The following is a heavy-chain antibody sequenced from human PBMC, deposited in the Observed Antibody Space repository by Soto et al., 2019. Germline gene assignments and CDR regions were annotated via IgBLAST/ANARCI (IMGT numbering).Heavy chain of an antibody. CDR1: GFTFSSYA. V-gene: IGHV3-23*01. Sequence: EVQLLESGGGLVQPGGSLRLSCAASGFTFSSYAMSWVRQAPGKGLEWVSAISGSGGSTYYADSVKGRFTISRDNAKNSLYLQMNSLRAEDTAVYYCASRDYYDDYFDYWGQGTLVTVSS. CDR3: ASRDYYDDYFDY. CDR2: ISGSGGST. J-gene: IGHJ4*02. D-gene: IGHD3-22*01.